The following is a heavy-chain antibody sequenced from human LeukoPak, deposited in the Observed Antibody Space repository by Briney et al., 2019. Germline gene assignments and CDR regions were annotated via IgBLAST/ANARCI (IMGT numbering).Heavy chain of an antibody. D-gene: IGHD3-10*01. CDR3: AKDLRYYGSGRPYMDFDY. CDR2: ISGSGGST. V-gene: IGHV3-23*01. CDR1: GFTFSSYG. J-gene: IGHJ4*02. Sequence: PGGSLRLSCAASGFTFSSYGMSWVRQAPGKGLEWVSAISGSGGSTYYADSVKGRFTISRDNSKNTLYLQMNSLRAEDTAVYYCAKDLRYYGSGRPYMDFDYWGQGTLVTVSS.